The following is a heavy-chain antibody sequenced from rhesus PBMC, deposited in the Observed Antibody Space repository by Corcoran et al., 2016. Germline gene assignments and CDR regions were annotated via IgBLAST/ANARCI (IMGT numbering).Heavy chain of an antibody. J-gene: IGHJ4*01. CDR2: ISGSGGST. V-gene: IGHV4-173*01. D-gene: IGHD6-13*01. CDR3: ARDRPSLYSSWSPYFDY. CDR1: GGSISSNY. Sequence: QVQLQESGPGLVKPSETLSLTCAVSGGSISSNYWSWIRQPPGRGPEWIGRISGSGGSTDYNPSLKSRVTISTDTSKNQFSLKLSSVTAADTAVYYCARDRPSLYSSWSPYFDYWGQGVLVTVSS.